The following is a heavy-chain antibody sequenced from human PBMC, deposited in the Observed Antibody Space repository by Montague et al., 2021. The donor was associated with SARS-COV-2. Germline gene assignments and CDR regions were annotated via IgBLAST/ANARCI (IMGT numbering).Heavy chain of an antibody. J-gene: IGHJ5*02. CDR2: IYWDDAK. D-gene: IGHD1-14*01. CDR3: AHKLYGINRRWFDP. CDR1: EFSLTTRGVG. Sequence: VKPTQTLTLTCTFSEFSLTTRGVGVGWIRQPPGKALEWLALIYWDDAKHYSPSLKSRLTITKDTSKNQVVLTMTNMDPVDTATYYCAHKLYGINRRWFDPWGQGTLVTVSS. V-gene: IGHV2-5*02.